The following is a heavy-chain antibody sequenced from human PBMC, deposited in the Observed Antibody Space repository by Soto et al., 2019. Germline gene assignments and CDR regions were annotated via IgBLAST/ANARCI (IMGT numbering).Heavy chain of an antibody. CDR3: ARRLYGDYDY. D-gene: IGHD4-17*01. V-gene: IGHV1-18*01. CDR1: GYSFTTSG. J-gene: IGHJ4*02. CDR2: ISTYNGNT. Sequence: ASVKVSCKASGYSFTTSGITWVRQAPGQGLEWMGWISTYNGNTNHAQKLQDRVTLTTDTSTSTAYMELRSLRSDDTAIYYCARRLYGDYDYWGKGTLVTVSS.